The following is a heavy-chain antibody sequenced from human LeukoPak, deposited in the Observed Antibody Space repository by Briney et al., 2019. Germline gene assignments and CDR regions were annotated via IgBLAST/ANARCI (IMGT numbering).Heavy chain of an antibody. CDR1: GFTFRSYW. J-gene: IGHJ4*02. CDR2: INQDGSEK. CDR3: ARDATRGGDFDY. D-gene: IGHD3-16*01. Sequence: GGSLRLSCAASGFTFRSYWMTWVRQAPGKGLEWVANINQDGSEKYYADSVKGRFTFSRDNAKDSLYLQMNSLRAEDTAVYYCARDATRGGDFDYWGQGTLVTVSS. V-gene: IGHV3-7*01.